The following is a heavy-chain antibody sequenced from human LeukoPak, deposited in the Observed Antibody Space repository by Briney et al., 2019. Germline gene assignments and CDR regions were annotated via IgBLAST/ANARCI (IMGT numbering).Heavy chain of an antibody. CDR3: ARDWRLGESSRHPSWYYYYYMDV. Sequence: GGSLRLSCAASGFTFSSYSMNWVRQAPGKGLEWVSYISSSGSTIYYADSVKGRFTISRDNAKNSLYLQMNSLRAEDTAVYYCARDWRLGESSRHPSWYYYYYMDVWGKGTTVTISS. J-gene: IGHJ6*03. CDR2: ISSSGSTI. D-gene: IGHD3-16*01. CDR1: GFTFSSYS. V-gene: IGHV3-48*04.